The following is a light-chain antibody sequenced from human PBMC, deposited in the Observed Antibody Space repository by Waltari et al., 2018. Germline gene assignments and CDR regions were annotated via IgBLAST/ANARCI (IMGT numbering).Light chain of an antibody. V-gene: IGLV2-11*01. CDR1: SRHVGGYDA. CDR3: CSYAGRATWA. CDR2: DVN. J-gene: IGLJ3*02. Sequence: QSALTQTRSVSGSPGHSVNRPCTGTSRHVGGYDALSWYHQHPGKAPKLVIYDVNKRPSGVPDRFSGSKSGNTASLTISGLQADDEADYNCCSYAGRATWAFGGGTKLTVL.